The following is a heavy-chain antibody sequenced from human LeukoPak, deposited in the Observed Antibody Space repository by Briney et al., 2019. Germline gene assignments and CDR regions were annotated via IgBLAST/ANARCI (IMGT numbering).Heavy chain of an antibody. J-gene: IGHJ4*02. Sequence: GGSPRLSCAASGFSFTTYWMSWVRQAPGKGLEWVANIKQDGSEKYYVDSVKGRFTISRDNAKNSLYLQMNSLRAEDTAVYYCARGTMFPYYFDYWGQGSLVTVSS. CDR2: IKQDGSEK. V-gene: IGHV3-7*01. CDR3: ARGTMFPYYFDY. D-gene: IGHD3-10*02. CDR1: GFSFTTYW.